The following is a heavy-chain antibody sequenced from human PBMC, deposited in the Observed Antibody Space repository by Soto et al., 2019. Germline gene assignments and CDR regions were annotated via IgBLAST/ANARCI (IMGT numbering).Heavy chain of an antibody. Sequence: EVQLLESGGGSVQSGGSLRLSCGASGFTFSTYAMSWVRQAPGKGLEWVSGISWNSGTLVYADSVKGRFTISRDNAKNSLFLQMNSLRAEDTALYFCAKGRTRPLQLGSFGDNAFDVWGQGTMVTVSS. CDR2: ISWNSGTL. CDR1: GFTFSTYA. D-gene: IGHD3-10*01. CDR3: AKGRTRPLQLGSFGDNAFDV. V-gene: IGHV3-9*01. J-gene: IGHJ3*01.